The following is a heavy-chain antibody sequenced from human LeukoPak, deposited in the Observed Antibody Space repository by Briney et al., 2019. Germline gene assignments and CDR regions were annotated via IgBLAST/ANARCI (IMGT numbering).Heavy chain of an antibody. V-gene: IGHV3-33*01. Sequence: PGRSLRLSCAASGFTFSSYGMHWVRQAPGKGLEWVAVIWYDGSNKYYADSVKGRFTISRDNSKNTLYLQMDSLRAEDTAVYYCATLPPGAVAGFYYYYGMDVWGQGTTVTVSS. J-gene: IGHJ6*02. CDR2: IWYDGSNK. CDR3: ATLPPGAVAGFYYYYGMDV. CDR1: GFTFSSYG. D-gene: IGHD6-19*01.